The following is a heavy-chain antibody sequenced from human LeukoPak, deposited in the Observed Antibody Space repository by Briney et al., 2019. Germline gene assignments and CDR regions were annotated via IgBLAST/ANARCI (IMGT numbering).Heavy chain of an antibody. D-gene: IGHD2-15*01. V-gene: IGHV3-30*02. J-gene: IGHJ4*02. Sequence: GGSLRLSCVASGFTFNAFGMHWVRQAPGKGLEWVAFIRYDGNDKYYSGSVEGRFTISRDNSKNTLYLQMNSLRAEDTAVYYCAKAGRIFDYWGQGTLVTVSS. CDR2: IRYDGNDK. CDR1: GFTFNAFG. CDR3: AKAGRIFDY.